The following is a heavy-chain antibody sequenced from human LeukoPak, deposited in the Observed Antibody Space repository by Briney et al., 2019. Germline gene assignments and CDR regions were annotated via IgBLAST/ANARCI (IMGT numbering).Heavy chain of an antibody. CDR3: ARGSHVRLYDSPNGFDY. CDR2: INPSGGST. J-gene: IGHJ4*02. CDR1: GYTFTSYG. Sequence: GASVKVSCKASGYTFTSYGISWVRQAPGQGLEWMGIINPSGGSTNYAQKFQGRVTMTRDTSTSTVYMELSSLRSEDTAVYYCARGSHVRLYDSPNGFDYWGQGTLVTVSS. D-gene: IGHD3-22*01. V-gene: IGHV1-46*01.